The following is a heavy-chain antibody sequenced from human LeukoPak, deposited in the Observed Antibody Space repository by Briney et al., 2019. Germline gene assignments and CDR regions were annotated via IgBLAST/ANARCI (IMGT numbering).Heavy chain of an antibody. CDR3: ARDLSGSYSFYYYGLDV. V-gene: IGHV3-30*03. D-gene: IGHD1-26*01. CDR2: ISYDGSNK. Sequence: GGSLRLSCVASGFTFSSYGMHWVRQAPGKGLEWVAVISYDGSNKYYADSVKGRFTISRDNSKNTLYLQMNSLRAEDTAVYYCARDLSGSYSFYYYGLDVWGQGTTVTVSS. J-gene: IGHJ6*02. CDR1: GFTFSSYG.